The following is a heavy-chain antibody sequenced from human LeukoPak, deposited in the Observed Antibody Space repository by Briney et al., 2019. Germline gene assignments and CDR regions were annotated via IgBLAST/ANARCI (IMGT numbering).Heavy chain of an antibody. CDR3: ARDQDCTVSSCPRGDDGFDI. Sequence: GGSLRLSCAASGFTFSTYWMHWVRQVPGKGLVWVSHINSGGSSARYADPVKGRFTISRDNAKNTVYLQMNSLRGEDAAVYYCARDQDCTVSSCPRGDDGFDIWGQGTAVTVSS. CDR1: GFTFSTYW. CDR2: INSGGSSA. V-gene: IGHV3-74*01. J-gene: IGHJ3*02. D-gene: IGHD2-8*02.